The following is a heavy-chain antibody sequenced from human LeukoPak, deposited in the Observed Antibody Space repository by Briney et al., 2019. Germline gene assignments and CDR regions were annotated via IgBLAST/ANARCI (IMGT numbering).Heavy chain of an antibody. CDR3: ARYYYDSSGYFADWRYFDY. CDR1: GGSISSGGYY. Sequence: PSETLSLTCTVSGGSISSGGYYWSWIRQHPGKGLEWIGYIYYSGSTYYNPSLKSRVTISVDTSKNQFSLKLSSVTAADTAVYYCARYYYDSSGYFADWRYFDYWGQGTLVTVSS. J-gene: IGHJ4*02. V-gene: IGHV4-30-4*08. CDR2: IYYSGST. D-gene: IGHD3-22*01.